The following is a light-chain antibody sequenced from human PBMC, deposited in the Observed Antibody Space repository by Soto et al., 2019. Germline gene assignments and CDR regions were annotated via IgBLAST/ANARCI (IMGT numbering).Light chain of an antibody. CDR1: QNIDIY. CDR3: HQSYITPPA. CDR2: TTS. Sequence: DVQMTQSPSSLSASVGDRVTITCRASQNIDIYLNWYQQKPGRPPTLLIYTTSRLQSGVPTRFSGSGSGTDVTLTTSNLQPEDVATYSCHQSYITPPAFGLGTKVGIK. J-gene: IGKJ2*01. V-gene: IGKV1-39*01.